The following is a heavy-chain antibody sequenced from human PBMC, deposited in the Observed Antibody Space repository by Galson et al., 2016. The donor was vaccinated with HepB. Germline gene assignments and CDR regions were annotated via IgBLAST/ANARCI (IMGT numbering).Heavy chain of an antibody. J-gene: IGHJ6*02. CDR2: ISGNGGST. Sequence: SLRPSCAASEFTFSSYVMSWVRQAPGMGLEWVSIISGNGGSTYYGDSVKGRFTFSRGNSKNTLYLQMNSVRAEDTAVYDCAKEGTIFGAVPYGMDVWGQGTTVTVSS. CDR3: AKEGTIFGAVPYGMDV. V-gene: IGHV3-23*01. D-gene: IGHD3-3*01. CDR1: EFTFSSYV.